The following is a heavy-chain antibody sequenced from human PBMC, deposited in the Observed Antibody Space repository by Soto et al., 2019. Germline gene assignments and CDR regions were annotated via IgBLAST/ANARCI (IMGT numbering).Heavy chain of an antibody. CDR3: AKHSGQRWWFDP. Sequence: QLQLQESGPGLVKPSETLSLTCTVSGGSISSSSYYWGWIRQPPGKGLEWIGSIYYSGSTYYNPSLKSRVTISVDTSKNQFSLKLSSVTAADTAVYYCAKHSGQRWWFDPWGQGTLVTVSS. V-gene: IGHV4-39*01. J-gene: IGHJ5*02. CDR2: IYYSGST. D-gene: IGHD5-12*01. CDR1: GGSISSSSYY.